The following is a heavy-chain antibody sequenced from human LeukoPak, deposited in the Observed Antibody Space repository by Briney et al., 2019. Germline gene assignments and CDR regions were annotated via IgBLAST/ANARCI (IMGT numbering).Heavy chain of an antibody. J-gene: IGHJ6*02. CDR2: ISYDGSNK. Sequence: GGSLRLSCAASGFTFSSYAMYWVRQAPGKGLEWVAVISYDGSNKYYADSVKGRLTISRDNSKNTLYLQMNSLRAEDTAVYYCARESYGMDVWGQGTTVTASS. CDR3: ARESYGMDV. CDR1: GFTFSSYA. V-gene: IGHV3-30-3*01.